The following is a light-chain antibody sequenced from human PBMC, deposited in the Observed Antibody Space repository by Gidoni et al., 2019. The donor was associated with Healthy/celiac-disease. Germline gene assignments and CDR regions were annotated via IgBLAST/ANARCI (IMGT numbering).Light chain of an antibody. Sequence: DLVMPHSPDSLAWSLGERATINCKSSQSVLYSSNNKNYLAWYQQKPGQPPKLLIYWASTRESGVPDRFSGSGSGTDFTLTISSLQAEDVAVYYCQQYYSTPLTFGGGTKVEIK. J-gene: IGKJ4*01. CDR2: WAS. V-gene: IGKV4-1*01. CDR3: QQYYSTPLT. CDR1: QSVLYSSNNKNY.